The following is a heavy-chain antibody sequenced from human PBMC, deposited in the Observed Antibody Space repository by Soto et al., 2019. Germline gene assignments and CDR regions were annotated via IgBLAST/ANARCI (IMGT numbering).Heavy chain of an antibody. CDR1: GYSISSGYY. CDR2: IYHSGST. Sequence: SETLSLTCAVSGYSISSGYYWCWIRQTPGKGLEWIASIYHSGSTYYNPSLKSRVTISVDTSKNQFSLKLTSVTAADTAVYYCARGAATVTPGWFDPWGQGIMVTVSS. D-gene: IGHD4-17*01. J-gene: IGHJ5*02. CDR3: ARGAATVTPGWFDP. V-gene: IGHV4-38-2*01.